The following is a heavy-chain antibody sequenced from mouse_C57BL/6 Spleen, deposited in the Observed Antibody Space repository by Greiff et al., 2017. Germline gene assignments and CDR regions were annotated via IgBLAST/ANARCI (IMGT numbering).Heavy chain of an antibody. D-gene: IGHD1-1*01. CDR2: ISYSGST. J-gene: IGHJ4*01. CDR1: GYSITSYY. V-gene: IGHV3-8*01. CDR3: ARRGSSPHYYAMDY. Sequence: EVKLQQSGPGLAKPSQTLSLSCSVTGYSITSYYWNWIRKFPGNKLEYMGYISYSGSTYYNPSLNSRISKTRDTSKNHYSLQLNSVSTEDTAAYYCARRGSSPHYYAMDYWGQGTSVTVSS.